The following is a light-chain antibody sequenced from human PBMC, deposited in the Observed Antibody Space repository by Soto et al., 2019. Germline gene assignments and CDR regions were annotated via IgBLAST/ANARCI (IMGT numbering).Light chain of an antibody. V-gene: IGKV2-28*01. CDR2: LGS. J-gene: IGKJ1*01. CDR1: ARLLHKNGYNY. Sequence: IVMTQSPLSLSVTPGEAASISCMSSARLLHKNGYNYVDWYMQKPGQSPQLLIYLGSSRASGVPGRFSGSGSDTYFTLEISRVEADDVGVYYCMQPLENFRTFGQGTKVDIK. CDR3: MQPLENFRT.